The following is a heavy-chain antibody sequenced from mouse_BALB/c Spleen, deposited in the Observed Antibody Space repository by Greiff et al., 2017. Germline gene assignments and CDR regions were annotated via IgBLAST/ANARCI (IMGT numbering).Heavy chain of an antibody. V-gene: IGHV2-2*02. CDR1: GFSLTSYG. CDR3: CRNVGYGNYNYAMDY. D-gene: IGHD2-10*02. Sequence: QVQLQQSGPGLVQPSQCLSITCTVSGFSLTSYGVHWVRQSPGKGLEWLGVIWSGGSTDYNAAFISRLSISKDNSKSQVFFKMNSLQANDTAIYYCCRNVGYGNYNYAMDYWGQGTSVTVSS. CDR2: IWSGGST. J-gene: IGHJ4*01.